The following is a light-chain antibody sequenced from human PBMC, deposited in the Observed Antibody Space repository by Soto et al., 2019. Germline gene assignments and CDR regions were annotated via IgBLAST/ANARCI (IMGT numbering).Light chain of an antibody. CDR1: QGISSY. CDR2: AAS. J-gene: IGKJ4*01. V-gene: IGKV1-9*01. CDR3: QQLNSYPLT. Sequence: IPLTQSPSSLSASVGDRVTITCRASQGISSYLAWYQQKPGKAPKLLIYAASTLQSGVPSRFSDSGSGTDFTLTISSLQAEDFATYYCQQLNSYPLTFGGGTKVEIK.